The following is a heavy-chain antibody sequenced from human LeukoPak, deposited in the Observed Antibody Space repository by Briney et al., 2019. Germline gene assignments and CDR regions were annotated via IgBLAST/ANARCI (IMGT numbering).Heavy chain of an antibody. CDR3: ARDIQQDYYGSGSYYSKGDAFDI. D-gene: IGHD3-10*01. CDR1: GYTFTSYG. Sequence: ASVKVSCKASGYTFTSYGISWVRQAPGQGLEWMGWISACNGNTNYAQKLQGRVTMTTDTSTSTAYMELRSLRSDDTAVYYCARDIQQDYYGSGSYYSKGDAFDIWGQGTMVTVSS. V-gene: IGHV1-18*01. CDR2: ISACNGNT. J-gene: IGHJ3*02.